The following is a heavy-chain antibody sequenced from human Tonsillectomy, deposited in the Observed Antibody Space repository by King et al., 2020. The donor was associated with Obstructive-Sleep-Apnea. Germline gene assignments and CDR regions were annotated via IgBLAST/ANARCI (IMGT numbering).Heavy chain of an antibody. CDR2: IRSKGYGGTT. V-gene: IGHV3-49*03. CDR1: GFTFGDYS. J-gene: IGHJ4*02. D-gene: IGHD5-24*01. CDR3: SRDSGWQQFGLGGFDY. Sequence: VQLVESGGGLVQPGRSLRLSCTASGFTFGDYSMSWFRQAAGKGLEWVSFIRSKGYGGTTEYAASVKGRFTISRDDSKSIAYLQMNSLNTEDTAVYYCSRDSGWQQFGLGGFDYWGQGTLVTVSS.